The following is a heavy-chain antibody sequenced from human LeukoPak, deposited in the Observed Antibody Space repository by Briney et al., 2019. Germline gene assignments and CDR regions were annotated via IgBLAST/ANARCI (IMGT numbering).Heavy chain of an antibody. D-gene: IGHD4-17*01. CDR2: ISYDGSNK. CDR3: AKDKGDYGYAFDI. V-gene: IGHV3-30*18. Sequence: GGSLRLSCAASGFTFSSYGMHWVRQAPGKGLEWVAVISYDGSNKYYADSVKGRFTISRDNSKNTLYLQMNSLRAEDTAVYYCAKDKGDYGYAFDIWGQGTMVTVSS. CDR1: GFTFSSYG. J-gene: IGHJ3*02.